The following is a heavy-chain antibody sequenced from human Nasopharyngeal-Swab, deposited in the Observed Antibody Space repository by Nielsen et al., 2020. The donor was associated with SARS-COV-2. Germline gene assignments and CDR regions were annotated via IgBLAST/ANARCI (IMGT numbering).Heavy chain of an antibody. J-gene: IGHJ3*02. CDR2: IYYSGST. CDR3: ARGSFWYDSSGYPAEGDAFDI. V-gene: IGHV4-59*01. D-gene: IGHD3-22*01. Sequence: SETLSLTCTVSGGSISSYYWSCIRQPPGKGLECIGYIYYSGSTNYNPSLKSRVTISVDTSKNQFSLKLSSVTAADTAVYYCARGSFWYDSSGYPAEGDAFDIWGQGTMVTVSS. CDR1: GGSISSYY.